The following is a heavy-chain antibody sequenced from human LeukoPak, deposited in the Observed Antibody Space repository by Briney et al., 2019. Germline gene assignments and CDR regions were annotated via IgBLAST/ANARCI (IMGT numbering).Heavy chain of an antibody. Sequence: GGSLRLSCAASGFTFSSYSMNWVRQAPGKGLEWVSYISSTNGYIYYADSVRGRFTISRDNAKNSLSLQMNSLRAEDTAVYYCARGRSTWHLDYWGQGTLVTVSS. CDR1: GFTFSSYS. CDR3: ARGRSTWHLDY. CDR2: ISSTNGYI. D-gene: IGHD1-26*01. J-gene: IGHJ4*02. V-gene: IGHV3-21*01.